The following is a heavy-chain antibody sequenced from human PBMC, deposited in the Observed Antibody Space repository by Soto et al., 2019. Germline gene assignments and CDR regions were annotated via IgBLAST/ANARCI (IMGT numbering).Heavy chain of an antibody. J-gene: IGHJ6*03. CDR1: GFTFSSYW. CDR2: IKQDGSEK. D-gene: IGHD5-12*01. V-gene: IGHV3-7*01. CDR3: AREGVVATICCDYYYYMDV. Sequence: GGSLRLSCAASGFTFSSYWMSWVRQAPGKGLEWVANIKQDGSEKYYVDSVKGRFTISRDNAKNSLYLQMNSLRAEDTAVYYCAREGVVATICCDYYYYMDVWGKGTTVTVSS.